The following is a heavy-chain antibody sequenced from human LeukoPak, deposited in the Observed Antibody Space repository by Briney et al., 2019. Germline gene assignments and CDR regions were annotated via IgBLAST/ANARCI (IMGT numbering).Heavy chain of an antibody. J-gene: IGHJ4*02. D-gene: IGHD4-17*01. CDR2: ISGSGGST. V-gene: IGHV3-23*01. Sequence: PGGSLRLSCAASGFTFSSYAMRWVRQAAGKGLEWVSAISGSGGSTYYADSVKGRFTISRDNSKNTLYLQMNSLRAEDTAVYYCAKGMTTVTTLYYFDYWGQGTLVTVSS. CDR1: GFTFSSYA. CDR3: AKGMTTVTTLYYFDY.